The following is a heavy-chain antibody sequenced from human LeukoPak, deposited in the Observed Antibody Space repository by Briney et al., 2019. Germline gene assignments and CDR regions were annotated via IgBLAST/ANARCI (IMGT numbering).Heavy chain of an antibody. CDR2: ISSTSSNI. V-gene: IGHV3-48*01. D-gene: IGHD4-11*01. CDR3: ARAHPGDYSDFQFDY. J-gene: IGHJ4*02. Sequence: PGGSLRLSCAASGFTFSSFSMNWVRQAPGKGLEWVSYISSTSSNIYYADSVKGRFTISRDNAKNSLYLQMNSLRAEDTAVYYCARAHPGDYSDFQFDYWGQGTLVTVSS. CDR1: GFTFSSFS.